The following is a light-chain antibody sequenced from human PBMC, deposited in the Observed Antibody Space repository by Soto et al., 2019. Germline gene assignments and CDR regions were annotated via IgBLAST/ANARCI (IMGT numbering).Light chain of an antibody. CDR2: GAS. CDR3: QQYGSSPQNT. Sequence: EIVLTQSPGTLSLAPGERVTLSCRASQSVSSSYLAWYQQKPGQAPRLLIYGASSRATGIPDRFSGSGSGTDFTLTISRLEPEDFAVYYCQQYGSSPQNTCGQGTRLEVK. J-gene: IGKJ2*01. CDR1: QSVSSSY. V-gene: IGKV3-20*01.